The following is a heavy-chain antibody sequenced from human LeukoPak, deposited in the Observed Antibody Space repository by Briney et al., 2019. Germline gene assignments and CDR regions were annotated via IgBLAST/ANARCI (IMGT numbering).Heavy chain of an antibody. V-gene: IGHV3-53*01. J-gene: IGHJ6*03. Sequence: ETLSLTCTVSGGSISSNYMSWVRQAPGKGLEWVSVIYSGGSTYYADSVKGRFTISRDNSKNTLYLQMNSLRAEDTAVYYCAREGRIIAAAGLYYYYYMDVWGKGTTVTVSS. CDR2: IYSGGST. D-gene: IGHD6-13*01. CDR1: GGSISSNY. CDR3: AREGRIIAAAGLYYYYYMDV.